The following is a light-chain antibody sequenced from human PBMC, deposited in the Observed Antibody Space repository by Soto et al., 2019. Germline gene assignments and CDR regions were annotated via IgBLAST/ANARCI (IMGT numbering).Light chain of an antibody. CDR2: SAS. CDR1: QTINKN. V-gene: IGKV1-39*01. CDR3: QQSFSTPYT. J-gene: IGKJ2*01. Sequence: DIQMTQSPSSLSASVGDRVTITCRASQTINKNLNWYQQKPGQAPNLLIYSASDFQSGVPSRFSGSGSGTEFTLTIRRLQPEDFATYYCQQSFSTPYTFGQGTELEI.